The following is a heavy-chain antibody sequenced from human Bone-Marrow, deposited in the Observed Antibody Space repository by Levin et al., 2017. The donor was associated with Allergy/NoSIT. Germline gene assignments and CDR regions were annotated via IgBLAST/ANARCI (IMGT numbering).Heavy chain of an antibody. CDR1: GFTFSSYW. V-gene: IGHV3-7*04. CDR2: IQQDGREK. CDR3: ARDRNIEVVPSAMYGNWFDP. D-gene: IGHD2-2*01. J-gene: IGHJ5*02. Sequence: PGGSLRLSCAASGFTFSSYWMSWVRQAPGKGLEWVANIQQDGREKYYVDSVRGRFTISRDNAKNSLYLQMNSLRAEDTAVYYCARDRNIEVVPSAMYGNWFDPWGQGTLVTVSS.